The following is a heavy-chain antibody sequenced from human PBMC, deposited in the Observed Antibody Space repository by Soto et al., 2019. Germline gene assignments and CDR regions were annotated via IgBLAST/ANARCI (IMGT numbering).Heavy chain of an antibody. CDR3: ERARNGYSSGGSTGYGMDV. D-gene: IGHD6-19*01. J-gene: IGHJ6*02. Sequence: PSETLSLTCTVSGGSISSGWYYWSCIRQHPGKGREGIGYIYYSGSTYYNPSLKSRCTISLDTSKNQFSLKLSPVTAADTAVYSCERARNGYSSGGSTGYGMDVWGQGTTVTVSS. CDR2: IYYSGST. CDR1: GGSISSGWYY. V-gene: IGHV4-31*03.